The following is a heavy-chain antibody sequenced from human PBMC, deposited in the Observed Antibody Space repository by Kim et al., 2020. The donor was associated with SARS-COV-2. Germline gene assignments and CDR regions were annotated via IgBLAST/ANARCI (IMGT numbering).Heavy chain of an antibody. CDR3: TRDAEGDI. V-gene: IGHV3-48*03. Sequence: GGSLRLSCAASGFTFSGYAMNWVRQAPGKGLEWVSYIGTDGSSTYYADSVKGLFTISRDDAKNTLFLQMNSLRVEDTAVYYCTRDAEGDIWGQGVLVTGSS. J-gene: IGHJ3*02. CDR1: GFTFSGYA. CDR2: IGTDGSST.